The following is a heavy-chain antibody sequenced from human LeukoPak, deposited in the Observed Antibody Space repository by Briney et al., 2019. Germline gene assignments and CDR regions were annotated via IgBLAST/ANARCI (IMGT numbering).Heavy chain of an antibody. CDR3: ARDNVVVPGAWEVRHDY. CDR1: GASISSESYY. Sequence: SETLSLTCTVSGASISSESYYWSWIRQPAGKGLEWIGRIYTSGSTNYNPSLKSRVTISVDTSKNQFSLKLSSVTAADTAVYYCARDNVVVPGAWEVRHDYWGQGTLVTVSS. J-gene: IGHJ4*02. V-gene: IGHV4-61*02. CDR2: IYTSGST. D-gene: IGHD2-2*01.